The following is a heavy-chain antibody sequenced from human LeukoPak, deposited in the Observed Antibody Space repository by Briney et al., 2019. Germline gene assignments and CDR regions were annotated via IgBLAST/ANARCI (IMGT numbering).Heavy chain of an antibody. Sequence: HPGGSLRLSCAASGFMFDDYAMHWVRQVPGRGLEWVSLISGDGKSTYYADSVKGRFTIFRDNNKNSLYLQMNSLRTEDTALYYCTKQRSDHEFGMDVWGQGTTVTVSS. V-gene: IGHV3-43*02. CDR2: ISGDGKST. J-gene: IGHJ6*02. CDR1: GFMFDDYA. CDR3: TKQRSDHEFGMDV. D-gene: IGHD1-14*01.